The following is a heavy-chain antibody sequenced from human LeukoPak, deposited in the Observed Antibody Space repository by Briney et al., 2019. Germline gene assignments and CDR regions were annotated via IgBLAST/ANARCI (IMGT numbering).Heavy chain of an antibody. D-gene: IGHD3-9*01. J-gene: IGHJ4*02. CDR3: ARDESGLTGYYSY. CDR2: INPNSGGT. V-gene: IGHV1-2*02. Sequence: EASVKVSCKASGYTFTGYYMHWVRQAPGQGLEWMGWINPNSGGTNYAQKFQGRVTITTDESTSTAYMELGSLRSEDTAVYYCARDESGLTGYYSYWGQGTLVTVSS. CDR1: GYTFTGYY.